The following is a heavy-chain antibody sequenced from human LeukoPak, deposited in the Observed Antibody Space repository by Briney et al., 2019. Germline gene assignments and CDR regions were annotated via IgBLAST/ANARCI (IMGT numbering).Heavy chain of an antibody. V-gene: IGHV5-51*01. CDR1: GYSFTTYW. CDR2: IYPGDSDT. J-gene: IGHJ3*02. Sequence: GESLKISCKASGYSFTTYWIGWVRQMPGKGLEWMANIYPGDSDTKYSPPFQGQATISADKSINTAYLQWTSLKDSDTAMYYCARRTSSAWESGAFDIWGHGTLVIVSS. CDR3: ARRTSSAWESGAFDI. D-gene: IGHD1-26*01.